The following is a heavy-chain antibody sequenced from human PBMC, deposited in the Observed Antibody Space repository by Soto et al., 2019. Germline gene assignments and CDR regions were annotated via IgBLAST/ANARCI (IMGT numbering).Heavy chain of an antibody. J-gene: IGHJ4*02. Sequence: EVQLVESGGGLVQLGGSLRLSCAASGFTFSTYWMHWVRQAPGKGPVWVSRIKSDGSGTYYADSVEGRFTISRDNAQNTLYLQMTRLRVEDTAVYYCARGDGVNYDGNGYLGRHWGQGTLVTVSS. D-gene: IGHD3-22*01. CDR3: ARGDGVNYDGNGYLGRH. CDR2: IKSDGSGT. V-gene: IGHV3-74*01. CDR1: GFTFSTYW.